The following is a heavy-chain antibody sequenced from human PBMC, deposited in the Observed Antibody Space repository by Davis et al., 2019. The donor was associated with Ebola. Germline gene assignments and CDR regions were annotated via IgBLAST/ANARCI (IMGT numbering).Heavy chain of an antibody. CDR3: ASLRRTITGMDDGFDI. D-gene: IGHD1-20*01. V-gene: IGHV5-51*01. CDR2: IYPGDSDT. CDR1: GNSFTSYW. Sequence: GESLKISCKDSGNSFTSYWIGWVRQMPGKGLEWMGIIYPGDSDTRYSPSFRGQVTISADKSITTAYLQWSGLRASDTAMYYCASLRRTITGMDDGFDIWGLGTMVTVSS. J-gene: IGHJ3*02.